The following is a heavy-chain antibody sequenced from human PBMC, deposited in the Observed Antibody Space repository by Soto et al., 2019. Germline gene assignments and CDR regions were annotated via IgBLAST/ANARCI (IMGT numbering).Heavy chain of an antibody. V-gene: IGHV4-59*01. CDR2: IYYSGST. CDR3: ARNFRTPGSGYYMDV. Sequence: SETLSLTCTVSGGSISSYYWSRIRQPPGKGLEWIGYIYYSGSTNYNPSLKSRVTISVDTSKNQFSLKLSSVTAADTAVYYCARNFRTPGSGYYMDVWGKGTTVTVSS. D-gene: IGHD3-3*01. CDR1: GGSISSYY. J-gene: IGHJ6*03.